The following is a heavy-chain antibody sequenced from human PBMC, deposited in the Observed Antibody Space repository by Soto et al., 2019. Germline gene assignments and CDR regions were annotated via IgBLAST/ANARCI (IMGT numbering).Heavy chain of an antibody. CDR1: GVTISYGGYS. CDR3: ARGGVYDSFDF. Sequence: PSETLSLTCSVSGVTISYGGYSWSWIRQSPGKGLEWLGYISHVETTYYNPSFQSRLSLSIDRTRNQFSLSLSSMTAADKAVYYCARGGVYDSFDFWGQGIQVTVTS. J-gene: IGHJ4*02. V-gene: IGHV4-30-2*06. D-gene: IGHD3-3*01. CDR2: ISHVETT.